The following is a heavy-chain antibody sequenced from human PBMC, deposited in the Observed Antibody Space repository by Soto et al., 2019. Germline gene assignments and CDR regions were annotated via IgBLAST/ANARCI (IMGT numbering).Heavy chain of an antibody. V-gene: IGHV3-23*01. CDR1: GFTFSSFA. Sequence: GGSLRLSCAASGFTFSSFAMSWVRQAPGKGLEWVSVISGSGGGPYYADSVQGRFTISRDNSKNTLFLQMNSLRAEDTAVYYCANDLHYAFWSDSPSDYWGQGTLVTVSS. J-gene: IGHJ4*02. CDR3: ANDLHYAFWSDSPSDY. D-gene: IGHD3-3*01. CDR2: ISGSGGGP.